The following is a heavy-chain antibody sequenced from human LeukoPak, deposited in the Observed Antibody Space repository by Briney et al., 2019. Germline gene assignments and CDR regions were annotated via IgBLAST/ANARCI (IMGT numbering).Heavy chain of an antibody. CDR3: TRVGYIDEGIDY. CDR1: EFTFNNYT. Sequence: PGGSLRLSCAPSEFTFNNYTLNWVRQVPGKGLEWVANIKQDGSKKSYVDSVKGRFTISRDNAKNSLYLQMNSLRAEDTAIYYCTRVGYIDEGIDYWGQGTLVTVSS. CDR2: IKQDGSKK. D-gene: IGHD5-24*01. V-gene: IGHV3-7*04. J-gene: IGHJ4*02.